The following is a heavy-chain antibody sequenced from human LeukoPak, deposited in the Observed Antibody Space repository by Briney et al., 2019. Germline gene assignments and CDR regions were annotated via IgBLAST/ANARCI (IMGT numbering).Heavy chain of an antibody. V-gene: IGHV3-66*01. CDR3: ARDRKEGYCSSTSCPLDY. CDR1: GFTVSSNY. CDR2: IYSSGTT. J-gene: IGHJ4*02. Sequence: PGGSLRLSCAGSGFTVSSNYMSWVRQAPGKGLEWVSVIYSSGTTYYTDSVKGRFTISRDNAKNSLYLQMNSLRAEDTAVYYCARDRKEGYCSSTSCPLDYWGQGTLVTVSS. D-gene: IGHD2-2*01.